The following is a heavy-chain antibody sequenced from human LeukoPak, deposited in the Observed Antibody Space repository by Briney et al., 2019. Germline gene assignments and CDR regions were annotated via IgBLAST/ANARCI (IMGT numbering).Heavy chain of an antibody. CDR2: IYYSGST. CDR3: ARHSSGWYFDY. D-gene: IGHD6-19*01. V-gene: IGHV4-59*08. J-gene: IGHJ4*02. CDR1: GGSISSYY. Sequence: SETLSLTCTVSGGSISSYYWSWIRQPPGKGLEWIGYIYYSGSTYYNPSLKSRVTISVDTSKNQFSLKLSSVTAADTAVYYCARHSSGWYFDYWGQGTLVTVSS.